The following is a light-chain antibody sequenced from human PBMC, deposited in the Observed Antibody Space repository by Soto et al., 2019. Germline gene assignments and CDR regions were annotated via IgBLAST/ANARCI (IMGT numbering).Light chain of an antibody. CDR3: LQCRNWPLT. CDR1: QNVYNN. CDR2: DAS. J-gene: IGKJ4*01. V-gene: IGKV3-15*01. Sequence: EIVMMPSPATLSVYPEEGATHSCKASQNVYNNLAWYQQRPGQPPRLLIYDASTRATGISARFSGSGYGTEFTLTISSLQSEDFAVYFCLQCRNWPLTFGGGTKVDI.